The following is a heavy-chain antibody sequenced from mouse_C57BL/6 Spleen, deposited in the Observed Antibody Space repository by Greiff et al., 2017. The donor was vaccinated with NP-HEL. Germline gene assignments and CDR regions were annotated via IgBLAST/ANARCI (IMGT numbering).Heavy chain of an antibody. CDR1: GFTFSSYG. CDR2: ISSGGSYT. J-gene: IGHJ2*01. V-gene: IGHV5-6*01. D-gene: IGHD1-1*01. CDR3: ARHEFITTSGDYFDY. Sequence: EVKLVESGGDLVKPGGSLKLSCAASGFTFSSYGMSWVRQTPDKRLEWVATISSGGSYTYYPDSVKGRFTISRDNAKNTLYLQMSSLKAEDTAMYYCARHEFITTSGDYFDYWGQGTTLTVSS.